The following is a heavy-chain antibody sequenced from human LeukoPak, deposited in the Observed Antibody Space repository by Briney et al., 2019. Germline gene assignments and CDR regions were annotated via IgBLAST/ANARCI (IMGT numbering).Heavy chain of an antibody. CDR2: IYYSGST. V-gene: IGHV4-59*08. D-gene: IGHD1-26*01. Sequence: SETLSLTCTVSGGSISSYYWSWIRQPPGKGLEWIGYIYYSGSTNYNPSLKSRVTISVDTSKNQFSLKLSSVTAADTAVYYCARASIVGATTGWFDPWGQGTLVTVSS. CDR3: ARASIVGATTGWFDP. CDR1: GGSISSYY. J-gene: IGHJ5*02.